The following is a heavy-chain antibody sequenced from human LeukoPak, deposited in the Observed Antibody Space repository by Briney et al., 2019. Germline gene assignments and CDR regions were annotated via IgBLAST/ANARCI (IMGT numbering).Heavy chain of an antibody. V-gene: IGHV4-59*04. Sequence: ASETLSLTCTVSGGSISSYYWSWIRQPPGKGLEWIGYIYYSGSTYYNPSLKSRVTISVDTSKNQFSLKLSSVTAADTAVYYCARSIVRGPICTSCLGYWGQGTLVTVSS. CDR2: IYYSGST. CDR1: GGSISSYY. J-gene: IGHJ4*02. D-gene: IGHD2-2*01. CDR3: ARSIVRGPICTSCLGY.